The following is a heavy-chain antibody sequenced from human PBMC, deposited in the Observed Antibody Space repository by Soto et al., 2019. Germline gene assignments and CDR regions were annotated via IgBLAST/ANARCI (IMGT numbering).Heavy chain of an antibody. CDR2: IYYSGST. D-gene: IGHD6-19*01. CDR1: GGSISSSSYY. V-gene: IGHV4-39*01. CDR3: AGSYSSGWFDPLYFDY. Sequence: QLQLQESGPGLVKPSETLSLTCTVSGGSISSSSYYWGWIRQPPGKGLEWIGSIYYSGSTYYNPSLKSRVTITVDTSKNQSSLKLSSVTAADTAVYYCAGSYSSGWFDPLYFDYWGQGTLVTVSS. J-gene: IGHJ4*02.